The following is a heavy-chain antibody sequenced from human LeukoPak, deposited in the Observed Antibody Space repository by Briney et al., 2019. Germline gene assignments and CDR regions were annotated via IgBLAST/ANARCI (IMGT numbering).Heavy chain of an antibody. CDR2: IDYSGST. J-gene: IGHJ6*03. CDR1: GGSISGHY. Sequence: PSETLSLTCSVSGGSISGHYWSWIRQPPGKGLEWIGYIDYSGSTNNNPSLKSRVTISVDTSKNQFSLKLSSVTAADTAVYYCARILGRFGELLPYYYYYYMDVWGKGTTVTISS. V-gene: IGHV4-59*08. D-gene: IGHD3-10*01. CDR3: ARILGRFGELLPYYYYYYMDV.